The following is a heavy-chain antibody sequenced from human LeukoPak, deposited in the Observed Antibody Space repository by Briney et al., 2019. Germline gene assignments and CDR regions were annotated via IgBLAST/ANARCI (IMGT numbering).Heavy chain of an antibody. D-gene: IGHD3-10*01. CDR3: AKDELWFGEIDAFDI. CDR1: GFTFSNYG. Sequence: GGSLRLSCAASGFTFSNYGMNWVRQAPGKGLEWVSGISGGGSTYYADSVKGRFTISRDNSKNTLYVQMNSLRAEDTAVYYCAKDELWFGEIDAFDIWGQGTMVTVSS. V-gene: IGHV3-23*01. CDR2: ISGGGST. J-gene: IGHJ3*02.